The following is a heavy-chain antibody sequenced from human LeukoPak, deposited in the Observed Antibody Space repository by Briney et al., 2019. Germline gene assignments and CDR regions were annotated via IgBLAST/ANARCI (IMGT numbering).Heavy chain of an antibody. CDR3: ARTESLVNYDILTGYYKGRTRDYYYYYMDV. V-gene: IGHV3-7*01. D-gene: IGHD3-9*01. CDR2: IKQDGSEK. CDR1: GFTFSSYW. J-gene: IGHJ6*03. Sequence: PGGSLRLSCAASGFTFSSYWMSWVRQAPGKGLEWVANIKQDGSEKYYVDSVKGRFTISRDNAKNSLYLQMNSLRAEDTAVYYCARTESLVNYDILTGYYKGRTRDYYYYYMDVRGKGTTVTISS.